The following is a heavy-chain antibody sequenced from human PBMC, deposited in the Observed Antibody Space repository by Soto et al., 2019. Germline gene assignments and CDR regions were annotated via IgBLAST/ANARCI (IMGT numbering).Heavy chain of an antibody. Sequence: SETLSLTCTVSGGSSSSYYWSWIRQPPGKGLEWIGYIYYSGSTNYNPSLKSRVTISVDTSKNQFSLKLSSVTAADTAVYYCARIGYSYGYNGFDNSGQGALLTVSS. D-gene: IGHD5-18*01. CDR3: ARIGYSYGYNGFDN. J-gene: IGHJ4*02. V-gene: IGHV4-59*01. CDR1: GGSSSSYY. CDR2: IYYSGST.